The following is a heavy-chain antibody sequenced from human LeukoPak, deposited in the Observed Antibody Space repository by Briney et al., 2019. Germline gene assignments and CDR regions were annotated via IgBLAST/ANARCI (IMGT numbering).Heavy chain of an antibody. D-gene: IGHD4-23*01. V-gene: IGHV3-23*01. J-gene: IGHJ4*02. CDR2: ISASGGST. CDR1: GFTFSSYA. CDR3: ASRAYGGNSLLFDY. Sequence: GGSLRLSCAASGFTFSSYAMSWVRQAPGKGLEWASTISASGGSTYYADSVKGRFTISRDNSKNTLYLQMYSLRAEDTAVFYCASRAYGGNSLLFDYWGQGTLVTVSS.